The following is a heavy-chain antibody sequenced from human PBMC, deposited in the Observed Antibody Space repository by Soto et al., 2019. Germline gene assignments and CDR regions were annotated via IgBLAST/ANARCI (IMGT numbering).Heavy chain of an antibody. D-gene: IGHD1-1*01. CDR2: ISGSGGST. CDR3: ARDADDNAFDL. Sequence: GGSLRLSCAASGGTFSSYARSWVRQAPGKGLEWVAAISGSGGSTYYADSLNGRFTISRDNSKTTMYLQMNRLRAEDTDVYYCARDADDNAFDLWGQGTMVTVSS. CDR1: GGTFSSYA. J-gene: IGHJ3*01. V-gene: IGHV3-23*01.